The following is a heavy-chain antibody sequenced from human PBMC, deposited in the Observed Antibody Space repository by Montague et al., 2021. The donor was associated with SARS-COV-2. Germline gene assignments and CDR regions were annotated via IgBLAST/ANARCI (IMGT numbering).Heavy chain of an antibody. V-gene: IGHV4-34*01. CDR3: ARGARQGYGFRLGSFDS. CDR2: INHSGST. Sequence: SETLSLTCAVYGGSFSGYYWNWIRQPPGKGLEWIGEINHSGSTNYNPSLKSRVTMSVDTSKNQFSLKLSSVTAADTAVYYCARGARQGYGFRLGSFDSWGQGTTVIVSS. CDR1: GGSFSGYY. D-gene: IGHD3-10*01. J-gene: IGHJ4*03.